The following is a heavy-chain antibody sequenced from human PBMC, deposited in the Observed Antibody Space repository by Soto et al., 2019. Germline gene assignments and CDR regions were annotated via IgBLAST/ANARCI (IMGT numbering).Heavy chain of an antibody. CDR1: GGTFCRHA. CDR3: ARAAVHGSSWYFWFDP. V-gene: IGHV1-69*13. D-gene: IGHD6-13*01. Sequence: GASVKVSCKTSGGTFCRHATNWVRQAPGQGLEWMGGIIHMFGTTNYAQKFKGRVTISADESTSTAYMELSSLRSEDAAVYYCARAAVHGSSWYFWFDPWGQGTLVTVSS. CDR2: IIHMFGTT. J-gene: IGHJ5*02.